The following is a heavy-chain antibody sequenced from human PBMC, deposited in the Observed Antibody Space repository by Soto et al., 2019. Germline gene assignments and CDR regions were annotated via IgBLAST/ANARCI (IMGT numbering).Heavy chain of an antibody. J-gene: IGHJ4*02. CDR3: AIANYGDNDY. CDR2: INAYNGNT. Sequence: QVQLVQSGAEVKRPGASVKVSCKASGYSFPSSTISWVRQAPGQGLEWMGWINAYNGNTKYTQKLQGRFTMTTDTSTSTAYMELENLRSDDTAMYFCAIANYGDNDYWGQGNLVTVSS. CDR1: GYSFPSST. D-gene: IGHD4-17*01. V-gene: IGHV1-18*01.